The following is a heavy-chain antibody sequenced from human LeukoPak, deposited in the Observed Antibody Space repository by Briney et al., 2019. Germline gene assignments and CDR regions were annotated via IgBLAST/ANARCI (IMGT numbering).Heavy chain of an antibody. V-gene: IGHV1-46*01. J-gene: IGHJ3*02. CDR1: GYTFTSYY. Sequence: ASVKVSCKASGYTFTSYYMHWVRQAPGQGLEWKGIINPSGGSTSYAQKFQGRVTMTRDMSTSTVYMELSSLRSEDTAVYYCARDRTVSGLYSYEEHDAFDIWGQGTMVTVSS. D-gene: IGHD5-12*01. CDR2: INPSGGST. CDR3: ARDRTVSGLYSYEEHDAFDI.